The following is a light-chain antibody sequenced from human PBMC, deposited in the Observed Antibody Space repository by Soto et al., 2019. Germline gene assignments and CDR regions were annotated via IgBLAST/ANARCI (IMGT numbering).Light chain of an antibody. CDR2: DVN. J-gene: IGLJ1*01. CDR3: SSYTISSTYV. V-gene: IGLV2-18*02. Sequence: QSVLTQPPSVPGSPGQSVAISCTGTSSDVGSYNRVSWYQQPPGTAPKLMIYDVNNRPSGVPDRFSGSKSGNTASLTISGLQAEDEADYYCSSYTISSTYVFGTGTKVTVL. CDR1: SSDVGSYNR.